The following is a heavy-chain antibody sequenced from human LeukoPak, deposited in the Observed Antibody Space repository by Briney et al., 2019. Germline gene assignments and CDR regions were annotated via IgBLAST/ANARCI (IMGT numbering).Heavy chain of an antibody. J-gene: IGHJ4*02. CDR2: ISSSGSTI. V-gene: IGHV3-48*03. D-gene: IGHD2-2*01. Sequence: GGSLRLSCAASGFTFSSYEMNWVRQAPGKGLEWVSYISSSGSTIYYADSVKGRFTTSRDNAKNSLYLQMNSLRAEDTAVYYCARDRRYCSSTSCYDFNYFDYWGQGTLVTVSS. CDR3: ARDRRYCSSTSCYDFNYFDY. CDR1: GFTFSSYE.